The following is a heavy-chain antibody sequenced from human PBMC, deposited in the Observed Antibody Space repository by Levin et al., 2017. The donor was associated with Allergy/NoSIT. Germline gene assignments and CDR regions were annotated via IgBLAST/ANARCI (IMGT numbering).Heavy chain of an antibody. Sequence: SETLSLTCTVSGGSISSYYWSWIRQPPGKGLEWIGYIYYSGSTNYNPSLKSRVTISVDTSKNQFSLKLSSVTAADTAVYYCARVGQQQLVNWFDPWGQGTLVTVSS. CDR1: GGSISSYY. V-gene: IGHV4-59*01. CDR3: ARVGQQQLVNWFDP. J-gene: IGHJ5*02. D-gene: IGHD6-13*01. CDR2: IYYSGST.